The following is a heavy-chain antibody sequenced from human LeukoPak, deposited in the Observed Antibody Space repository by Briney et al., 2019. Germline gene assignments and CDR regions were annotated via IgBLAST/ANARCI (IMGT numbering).Heavy chain of an antibody. J-gene: IGHJ2*01. CDR3: AKDRAEYIWFFDL. D-gene: IGHD1-1*01. V-gene: IGHV3-30*18. CDR1: GFTFSTYG. Sequence: PGRSLRLSCAASGFTFSTYGMHWVRQAPGKGLEWVAVISYDGSNKYYADSVKGRFTVSRDNSKHTLYLQMNSLRAEDTAVYYCAKDRAEYIWFFDLWGRGTLVTVSS. CDR2: ISYDGSNK.